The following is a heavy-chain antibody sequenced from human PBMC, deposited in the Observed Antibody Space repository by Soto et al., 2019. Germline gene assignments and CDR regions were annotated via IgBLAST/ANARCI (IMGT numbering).Heavy chain of an antibody. Sequence: GKGLEWVSAISGSGGSTYYADSVKGRFTISRDNSKNTLYLQMSSLRAEFFFFQAEDGIRDVRSVSAFLLNRSSDL. CDR3: DGIRDVRSVSAFLLNRSSDL. J-gene: IGHJ2*01. CDR2: ISGSGGST. D-gene: IGHD3-10*02. V-gene: IGHV3-23*01.